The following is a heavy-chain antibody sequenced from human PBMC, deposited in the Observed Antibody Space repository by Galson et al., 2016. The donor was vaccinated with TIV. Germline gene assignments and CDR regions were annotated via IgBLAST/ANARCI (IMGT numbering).Heavy chain of an antibody. D-gene: IGHD6-13*01. Sequence: SLRLSCAASGFTFTDYEFHWVRQAPGKGLEWVSYIGRNGRTIFYADSVQGRFTISRDNAKNSLSLQMNSLRVEDTALYYCAKVMAAGGQNLEYWGRGTLVTVSS. CDR3: AKVMAAGGQNLEY. J-gene: IGHJ4*02. V-gene: IGHV3-48*03. CDR1: GFTFTDYE. CDR2: IGRNGRTI.